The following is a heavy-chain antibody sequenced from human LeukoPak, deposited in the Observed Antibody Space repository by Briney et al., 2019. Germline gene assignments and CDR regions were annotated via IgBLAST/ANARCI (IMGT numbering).Heavy chain of an antibody. CDR1: GLTFSNYW. Sequence: GGSLRLSCAASGLTFSNYWMNWVRQLPGKGLVWVSRINSDGSSTSYADSMKGRFTISRDNAKNTLYLQMNSLRAEDTAVYYCARVPPLLGYWGQGTLVTVSS. J-gene: IGHJ4*02. V-gene: IGHV3-74*01. CDR2: INSDGSST. CDR3: ARVPPLLGY. D-gene: IGHD3-16*01.